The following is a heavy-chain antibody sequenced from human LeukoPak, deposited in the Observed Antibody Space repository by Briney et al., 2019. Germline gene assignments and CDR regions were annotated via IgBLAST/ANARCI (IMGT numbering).Heavy chain of an antibody. CDR3: ARDYLGAGTVGATSGY. J-gene: IGHJ4*02. CDR2: IYYSGST. CDR1: GGSTSSSSYY. D-gene: IGHD1-26*01. Sequence: SETLSLTCTVSGGSTSSSSYYWTWIRQPPGKGLEWIGYIYYSGSTNYNPSLKSRVTISVDTSKDQFSLRLSSVTAADTAVYYCARDYLGAGTVGATSGYWGQGTLVTVSS. V-gene: IGHV4-61*01.